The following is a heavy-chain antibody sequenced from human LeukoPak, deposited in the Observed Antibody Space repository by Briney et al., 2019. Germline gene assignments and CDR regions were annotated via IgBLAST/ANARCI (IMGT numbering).Heavy chain of an antibody. V-gene: IGHV4-61*05. J-gene: IGHJ4*02. CDR2: IYTSGST. CDR3: ARAKDSSSYLDFDY. D-gene: IGHD3-22*01. CDR1: GGSISSSSYY. Sequence: SETLSLTCTVSGGSISSSSYYWGWIRQPPGRGLEWIGRIYTSGSTNYNPSLKSRVTISVDKSKNQFSLKLSSVTAADTAVYYCARAKDSSSYLDFDYWGQGTLVTVSS.